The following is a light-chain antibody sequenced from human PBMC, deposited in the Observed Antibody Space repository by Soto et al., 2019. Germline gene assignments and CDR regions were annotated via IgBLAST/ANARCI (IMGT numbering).Light chain of an antibody. J-gene: IGLJ3*02. CDR3: CSYAGTYTWV. Sequence: QSALTQPRSVSGSPGQSVTISCTGTTTDVGGYNYVSWYQHHPGKAPKLIIYAVTKRPSGVPDRFSGSKSGNTASLTISGLQAEDEADYYCCSYAGTYTWVFGGGTKLTVL. V-gene: IGLV2-11*01. CDR1: TTDVGGYNY. CDR2: AVT.